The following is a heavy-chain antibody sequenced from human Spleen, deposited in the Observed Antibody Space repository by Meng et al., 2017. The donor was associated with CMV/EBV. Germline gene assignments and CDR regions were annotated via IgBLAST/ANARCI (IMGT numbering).Heavy chain of an antibody. J-gene: IGHJ5*02. D-gene: IGHD2-8*01. V-gene: IGHV1-18*01. CDR3: ARDGGLRRNWFDP. Sequence: CKASGYTFTSYGISWVRQAPGQGLERMGWISAYNGNTNYAQKLQGRVTMTTDTSTSTAYMELRSLRSDDTAVYYCARDGGLRRNWFDPWGQGTLVPSPQ. CDR1: GYTFTSYG. CDR2: ISAYNGNT.